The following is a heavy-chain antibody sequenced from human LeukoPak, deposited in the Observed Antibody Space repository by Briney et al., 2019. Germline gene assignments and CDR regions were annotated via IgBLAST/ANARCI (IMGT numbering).Heavy chain of an antibody. J-gene: IGHJ4*02. D-gene: IGHD5-18*01. CDR2: ISAYNGNT. Sequence: GASVKVSCKASGYTFTGYYMHWVRQAPGQGLEWMGWISAYNGNTNYAQKLQGRVTMTTDTSTSTAYMELRSLRSDDTAVYYCARSWAMVSADDYWGQGTLVTVSS. CDR1: GYTFTGYY. CDR3: ARSWAMVSADDY. V-gene: IGHV1-18*04.